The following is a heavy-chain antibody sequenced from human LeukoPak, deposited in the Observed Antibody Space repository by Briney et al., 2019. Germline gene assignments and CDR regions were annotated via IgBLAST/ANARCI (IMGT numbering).Heavy chain of an antibody. CDR1: GFTFSSYS. V-gene: IGHV3-21*01. D-gene: IGHD3-10*01. CDR3: ARDESDPAGGFDL. CDR2: ISSSSSYI. Sequence: PGGSLRLSCAASGFTFSSYSMNWVRQAPGKGLEWVSSISSSSSYIYYADSVKGRFTISRDNAKNSLYLQMNSLRAEDTAVYYCARDESDPAGGFDLWGQGTLVTVSS. J-gene: IGHJ5*02.